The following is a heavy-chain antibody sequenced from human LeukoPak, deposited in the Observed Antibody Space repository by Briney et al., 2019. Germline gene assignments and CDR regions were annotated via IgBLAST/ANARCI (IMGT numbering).Heavy chain of an antibody. D-gene: IGHD1-1*01. CDR2: INPSGGST. CDR3: ARALETPGYYMDV. J-gene: IGHJ6*03. CDR1: GYTFTSYY. Sequence: ASVKVSCKASGYTFTSYYMHWVRQAPGQGLEWMGIINPSGGSTSYAQKFQGRVTMTRDMSTSTVYMELSSLRSEDTAVYYCARALETPGYYMDVWGKGTTVTVSS. V-gene: IGHV1-46*01.